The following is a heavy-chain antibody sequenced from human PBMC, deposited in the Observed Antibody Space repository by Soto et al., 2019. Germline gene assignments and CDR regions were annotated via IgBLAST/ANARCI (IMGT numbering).Heavy chain of an antibody. D-gene: IGHD6-19*01. J-gene: IGHJ4*02. CDR1: GGSVSSTNW. CDR2: IYHSGST. Sequence: PSETLSLTSAVSGGSVSSTNWWSWVRQPPGKGLEWIGEIYHSGSTYYNPSLKSRVTISVDKSKNQFSLRLSSVTAADTAVYFCARDRAVSARGSFDYWGQGTLVTVSS. CDR3: ARDRAVSARGSFDY. V-gene: IGHV4-4*02.